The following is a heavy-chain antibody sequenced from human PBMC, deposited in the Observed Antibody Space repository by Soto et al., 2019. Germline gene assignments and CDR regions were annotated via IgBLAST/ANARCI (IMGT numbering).Heavy chain of an antibody. CDR1: GFTFSSYA. CDR2: LSGSGGST. CDR3: AKKPYYGSGSYYLGHYFDY. V-gene: IGHV3-23*01. D-gene: IGHD3-10*01. Sequence: EVQLLESGGGLVQPGGSLRLSCAASGFTFSSYAMSWVRQAPGKGLEWVSALSGSGGSTYYADSVKGRFTISRDNSKNTLYLQMNSLRAEDTAVYYCAKKPYYGSGSYYLGHYFDYWGQGTLVTVSS. J-gene: IGHJ4*02.